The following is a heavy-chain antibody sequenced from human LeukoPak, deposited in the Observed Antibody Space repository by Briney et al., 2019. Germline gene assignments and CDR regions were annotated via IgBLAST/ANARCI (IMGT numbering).Heavy chain of an antibody. V-gene: IGHV4-4*02. Sequence: TSGTLSLTCAVSGGSISSSNWWSWVRQPPGKGLEWIGEIYHSGSTNYNPSLKSRVTISVDKSKNQFSLKLSSVTAADTAVYYCARDTDSSGYSLRAFDIWGQGTMVTVSS. CDR3: ARDTDSSGYSLRAFDI. J-gene: IGHJ3*02. D-gene: IGHD3-22*01. CDR2: IYHSGST. CDR1: GGSISSSNW.